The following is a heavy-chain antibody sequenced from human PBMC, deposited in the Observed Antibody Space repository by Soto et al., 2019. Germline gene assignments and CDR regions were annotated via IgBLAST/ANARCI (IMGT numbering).Heavy chain of an antibody. CDR1: GRSISSKSYS. CDR2: FYYSENT. D-gene: IGHD2-15*01. J-gene: IGHJ6*02. V-gene: IGHV4-39*01. Sequence: PSETLSLTCSVSGRSISSKSYSWGWIRQPPGKGLEWIGTFYYSENTYYNPSLKSRVTISVDTSKNQFSLKLSSVTAADTAVYYCAKLAGYCSGNSCHGDYAMDVWGQGTTVT. CDR3: AKLAGYCSGNSCHGDYAMDV.